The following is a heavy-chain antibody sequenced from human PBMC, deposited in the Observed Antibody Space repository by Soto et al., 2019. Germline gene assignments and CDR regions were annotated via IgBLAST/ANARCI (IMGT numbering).Heavy chain of an antibody. D-gene: IGHD2-21*02. CDR1: GYTFTSYA. Sequence: QVQLVQSGAEVKKPGASVKVSCKASGYTFTSYAMHWVRQAPGQRLEWMGWINAGNGNTKYSQKFQGRVTITRDTSASTAYMELSSLRSEDTAVYYCARDRVTANPFDYWGQGTLVTVSS. CDR2: INAGNGNT. J-gene: IGHJ4*02. V-gene: IGHV1-3*01. CDR3: ARDRVTANPFDY.